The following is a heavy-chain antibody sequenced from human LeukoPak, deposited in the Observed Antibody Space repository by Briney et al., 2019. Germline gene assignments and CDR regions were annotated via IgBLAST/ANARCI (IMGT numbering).Heavy chain of an antibody. V-gene: IGHV1-2*02. CDR2: TNPNSGGT. J-gene: IGHJ6*02. D-gene: IGHD1/OR15-1a*01. CDR1: GYTFTVYY. CDR3: ARGTGSYYYYGMDV. Sequence: GASVKVSFKASGYTFTVYYMHWVRQAPGQGLERMGWTNPNSGGTNYAQKFQGRVTMTRDTSISTAYMELSRLRSDDTAVYYCARGTGSYYYYGMDVWGQGTTVTVSS.